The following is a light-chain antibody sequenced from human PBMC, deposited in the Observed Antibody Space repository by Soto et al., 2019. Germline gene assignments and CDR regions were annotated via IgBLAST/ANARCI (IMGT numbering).Light chain of an antibody. CDR3: AAWDDSLSGVV. CDR1: SSNIGGNY. Sequence: QSVLTQPPSASGTPGQRVTISCSGSSSNIGGNYVCWYQQLPGTAPKLLIYSNNQRPSGVPDRFSGSKSGTSASLAISGLRSEDEADYYCAAWDDSLSGVVFGGGTKLTVL. V-gene: IGLV1-47*02. J-gene: IGLJ2*01. CDR2: SNN.